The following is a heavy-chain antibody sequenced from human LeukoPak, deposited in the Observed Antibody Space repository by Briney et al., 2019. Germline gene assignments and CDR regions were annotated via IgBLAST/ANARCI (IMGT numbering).Heavy chain of an antibody. CDR2: INPSGDST. Sequence: GASVKVSCKASGYTFTSSHIHCVRQAPGQGLEWMGVINPSGDSTSYAQKFQGRVTMTRDTSTSTVYMELSSLRSEDTAIYYCAKLAASETGEGSWGQGTLVTVSS. D-gene: IGHD6-13*01. V-gene: IGHV1-46*01. J-gene: IGHJ5*02. CDR1: GYTFTSSH. CDR3: AKLAASETGEGS.